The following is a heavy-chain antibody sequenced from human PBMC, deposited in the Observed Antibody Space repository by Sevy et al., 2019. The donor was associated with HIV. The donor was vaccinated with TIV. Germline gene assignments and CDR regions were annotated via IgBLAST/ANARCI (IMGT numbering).Heavy chain of an antibody. CDR1: GGSISSYY. V-gene: IGHV4-59*01. D-gene: IGHD6-19*01. Sequence: SETVSLTCTVSGGSISSYYWSWIRQPPGKGLEWIGYIYYSGSTNYNPSLKSRVTISVDTSKNQFSLKLSSVTAADTAVYYCARGDGRYSSGWYGYYFDYWGQGTLVTVSS. CDR3: ARGDGRYSSGWYGYYFDY. CDR2: IYYSGST. J-gene: IGHJ4*02.